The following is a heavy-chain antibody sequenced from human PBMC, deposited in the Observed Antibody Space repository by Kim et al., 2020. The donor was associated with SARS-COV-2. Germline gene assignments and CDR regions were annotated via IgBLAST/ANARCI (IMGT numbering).Heavy chain of an antibody. Sequence: ASVKVSCKVSGYTLTELSMHWVRQAPGKGLEWMGGFDPEDGETIYAQKFQGRVTMTEDTSTDTAYMELSSLRSEDTTVYYCATGSAAGTPSWFDPWGQGTLVTVSS. D-gene: IGHD6-13*01. V-gene: IGHV1-24*01. CDR2: FDPEDGET. CDR1: GYTLTELS. CDR3: ATGSAAGTPSWFDP. J-gene: IGHJ5*02.